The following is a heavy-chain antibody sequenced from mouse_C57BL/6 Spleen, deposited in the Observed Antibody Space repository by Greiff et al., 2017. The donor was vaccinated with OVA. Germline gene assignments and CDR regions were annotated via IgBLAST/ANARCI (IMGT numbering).Heavy chain of an antibody. D-gene: IGHD1-1*01. CDR3: AREVYYGSSYGYFDY. CDR1: GYTFTSYG. CDR2: IYPRSGNT. V-gene: IGHV1-81*01. Sequence: VQLQQSGAELARPGASVKLSCKASGYTFTSYGISWVKQRPGKGLEWIGEIYPRSGNTYYNEKFKGKATLTADKSSSTAYMELRSLTSEDSAVYFCAREVYYGSSYGYFDYWGQGTALTVSS. J-gene: IGHJ2*01.